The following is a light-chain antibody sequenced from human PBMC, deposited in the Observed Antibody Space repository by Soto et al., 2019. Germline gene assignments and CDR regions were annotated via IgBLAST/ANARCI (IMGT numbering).Light chain of an antibody. J-gene: IGKJ1*01. CDR3: QQYNRFWT. CDR1: QSISDL. CDR2: EAS. Sequence: DIQMTQSPSTLSASVGDRVTITCRASQSISDLLAWYQQKPGKAPKLLIYEASNLKSGVPSRFSGSGSGTEYTLTISSLQPDDFASYYCQQYNRFWTFGQGTKVEIK. V-gene: IGKV1-5*03.